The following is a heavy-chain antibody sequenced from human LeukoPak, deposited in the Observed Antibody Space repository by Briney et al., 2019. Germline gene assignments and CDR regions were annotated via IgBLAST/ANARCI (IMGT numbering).Heavy chain of an antibody. CDR1: GFTVSSNY. J-gene: IGHJ4*02. Sequence: GGSLRLSCAASGFTVSSNYMSWVRQAPGKGLEWVAVISYDGSNKYYADSVKGRFTISRDNSKNTLYLQMNSLRAEDTAVYYCARAEGLGLGYGHFDYWGQGTLVTVSS. V-gene: IGHV3-30-3*01. D-gene: IGHD1-1*01. CDR2: ISYDGSNK. CDR3: ARAEGLGLGYGHFDY.